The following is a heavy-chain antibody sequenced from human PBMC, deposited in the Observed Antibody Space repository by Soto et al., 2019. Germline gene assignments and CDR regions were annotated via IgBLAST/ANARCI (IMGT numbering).Heavy chain of an antibody. J-gene: IGHJ3*02. CDR1: GGSIRNDNFY. D-gene: IGHD4-4*01. CDR2: ISYSGYT. CDR3: ERDLQGTVTSRGAFGI. V-gene: IGHV4-31*03. Sequence: QVQLQESGQGLVKPSQTLSLTCTVSGGSIRNDNFYWSSLRQRPGKGLEWIVYISYSGYTFYHPSPKVRVVISVATSNNQFSLILNSVTAAATAVYYCERDLQGTVTSRGAFGIWGRGTLVTVS.